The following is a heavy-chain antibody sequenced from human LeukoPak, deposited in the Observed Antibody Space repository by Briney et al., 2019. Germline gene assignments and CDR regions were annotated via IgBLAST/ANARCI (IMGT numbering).Heavy chain of an antibody. CDR2: IYSGGST. V-gene: IGHV3-53*01. CDR3: ARGSSSRVPYYGMDV. D-gene: IGHD6-13*01. CDR1: GFTVNSNY. Sequence: GGSLRLSCAASGFTVNSNYMNWVRQVPGKGLEWVSVIYSGGSTYYADSVKGRFTISRDNSKNTLYLQMNSLRAEDTAVYYCARGSSSRVPYYGMDVWGQGTTVTVSS. J-gene: IGHJ6*02.